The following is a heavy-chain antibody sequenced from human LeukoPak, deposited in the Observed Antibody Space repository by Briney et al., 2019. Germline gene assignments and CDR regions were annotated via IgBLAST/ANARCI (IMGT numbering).Heavy chain of an antibody. CDR2: IGTASDT. V-gene: IGHV3-13*01. Sequence: GGSLRLSCAASGFTFSSFDMHWVRQPTGQGLDSVSTIGTASDTYYPGSVEGRFTLSRDNAKNSLYLQMNSLTAGDTAVYYCARGPPRGKYYYMDVWGKGTTVTVSS. CDR3: ARGPPRGKYYYMDV. CDR1: GFTFSSFD. D-gene: IGHD1-1*01. J-gene: IGHJ6*03.